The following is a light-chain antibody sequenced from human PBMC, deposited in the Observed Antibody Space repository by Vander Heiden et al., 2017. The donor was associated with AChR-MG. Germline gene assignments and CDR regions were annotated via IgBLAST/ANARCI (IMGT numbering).Light chain of an antibody. CDR3: NSFTTSNTLV. J-gene: IGLJ3*02. V-gene: IGLV2-14*03. CDR1: GSDLGRYYY. CDR2: DVS. Sequence: HSALTQPASLSESPGQSITISCPCTGSDLGRYYYVSWDQQHPGEAPQLILYDVSQRPSGVSYSFSGSKSGNTASLTISGLQADDEADYYCNSFTTSNTLVFGGGTKVTVL.